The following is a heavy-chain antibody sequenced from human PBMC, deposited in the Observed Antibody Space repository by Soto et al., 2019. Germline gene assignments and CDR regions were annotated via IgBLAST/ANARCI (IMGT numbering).Heavy chain of an antibody. Sequence: EVQLLESGGGLVQPGGSLRLSCAASGFTFSNYAMNWVRQDPGKGLEWVSAISGSGRNTHYADSVKGRFTISRDNSKITLYLQMTSLRAEDTAVYFCAKDDDYYYDSSGYPDYWGQGTLVTVSS. CDR1: GFTFSNYA. D-gene: IGHD3-22*01. V-gene: IGHV3-23*01. J-gene: IGHJ4*02. CDR2: ISGSGRNT. CDR3: AKDDDYYYDSSGYPDY.